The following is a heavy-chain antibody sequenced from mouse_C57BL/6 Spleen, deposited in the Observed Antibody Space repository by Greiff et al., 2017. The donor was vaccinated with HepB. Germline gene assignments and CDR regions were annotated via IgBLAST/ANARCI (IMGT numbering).Heavy chain of an antibody. Sequence: EVQGVESGGGFVKPGESLKLSCAASGFTFSDCGMHWVRQAPAEGQEWVAYFSSCSSSIYYTATVKGRFTISRDNAKNTLFLQLTILSSEDTAMYYCATSDDDGRSGVDFDYWGQGTTLTVSS. D-gene: IGHD1-1*01. V-gene: IGHV5-17*01. CDR1: GFTFSDCG. CDR3: ATSDDDGRSGVDFDY. J-gene: IGHJ2*01. CDR2: FSSCSSSI.